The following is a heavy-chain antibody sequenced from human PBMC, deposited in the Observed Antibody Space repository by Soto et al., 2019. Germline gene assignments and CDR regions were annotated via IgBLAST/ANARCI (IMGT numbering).Heavy chain of an antibody. D-gene: IGHD5-18*01. Sequence: PSETLSLTCTVSGGSISSGDYYWSWIRQPPGKGLEWIGYIYYSGSTYYNPSLKSRVTISVDTSKNQFSLRLSSVTAADTAIYYCARLTHRSGYSYGYDLWGQGTLVTV. CDR2: IYYSGST. V-gene: IGHV4-30-4*01. J-gene: IGHJ4*02. CDR3: ARLTHRSGYSYGYDL. CDR1: GGSISSGDYY.